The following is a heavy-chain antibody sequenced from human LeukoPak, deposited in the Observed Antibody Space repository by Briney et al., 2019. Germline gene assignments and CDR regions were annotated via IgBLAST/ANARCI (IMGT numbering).Heavy chain of an antibody. CDR3: AREIDSSGYRFDY. CDR1: GYTFTGYY. Sequence: ASVKVSCKASGYTFTGYYMHCVRQAPGQGLEWMGWINPNSGGTNYAQKFQGRVTMTRDTSISTAYMELSRLRSDDTAVYYCAREIDSSGYRFDYWGQGTLVTVSS. CDR2: INPNSGGT. J-gene: IGHJ4*02. D-gene: IGHD3-22*01. V-gene: IGHV1-2*02.